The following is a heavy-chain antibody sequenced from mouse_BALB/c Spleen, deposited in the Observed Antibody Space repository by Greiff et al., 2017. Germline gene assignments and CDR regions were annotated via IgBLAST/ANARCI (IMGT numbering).Heavy chain of an antibody. CDR1: GYSITSGYY. CDR2: ISYDGSN. D-gene: IGHD2-14*01. Sequence: EVKLQESGPGLVKPSQSLSLTCSVTGYSITSGYYWNWIRQFPGNKLEWMGYISYDGSNNYNPSLKNRISITRDTSKNQFFLKLNSVTTEDTATYYCAAYYRYDDDGGYAMDYWGQGTSVTVSS. J-gene: IGHJ4*01. CDR3: AAYYRYDDDGGYAMDY. V-gene: IGHV3-6*02.